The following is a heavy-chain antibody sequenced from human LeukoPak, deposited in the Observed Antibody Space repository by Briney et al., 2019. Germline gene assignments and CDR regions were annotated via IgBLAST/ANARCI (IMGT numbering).Heavy chain of an antibody. J-gene: IGHJ4*02. CDR3: ARAPGYGDYDDY. CDR2: ISSSSSYI. V-gene: IGHV3-21*01. Sequence: GGSLRLSCAASGFTSSSYSMNWVRQAPGKGLEWVSSISSSSSYIYYADSVKGRFTISRDNAKNSLYLQMNSLRAEDTAVYYCARAPGYGDYDDYWGQGTLVTVSS. D-gene: IGHD4-17*01. CDR1: GFTSSSYS.